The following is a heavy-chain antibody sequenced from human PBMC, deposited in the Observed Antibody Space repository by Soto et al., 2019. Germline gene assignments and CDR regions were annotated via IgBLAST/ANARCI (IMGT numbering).Heavy chain of an antibody. CDR3: AREDREGSYYFLDV. Sequence: QVQLVESGGGVVQPGRSLRLSCGASKFAFRTYSMHWVRQAPGKGLEWVAVITYDGKQEHYADSVKGRFTISRDNSAKTLYLQMSSLRPEDTAVSSCAREDREGSYYFLDVWGKGTTVTVSS. CDR1: KFAFRTYS. D-gene: IGHD3-10*01. V-gene: IGHV3-30*03. J-gene: IGHJ6*03. CDR2: ITYDGKQE.